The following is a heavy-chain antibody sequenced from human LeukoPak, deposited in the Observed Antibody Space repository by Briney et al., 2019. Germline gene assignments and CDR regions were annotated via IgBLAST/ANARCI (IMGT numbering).Heavy chain of an antibody. Sequence: GGSLRLSCAASGFTFSSYGMHWVRQALGKGLEWVAVIWYDGSNKYYADSVKGRFAISRDNSKNTLYLQMNSLRADDTAVYYCARDVPAYYYDSSGYTDAFDIWGQGTMVTVSS. J-gene: IGHJ3*02. CDR1: GFTFSSYG. CDR2: IWYDGSNK. D-gene: IGHD3-22*01. CDR3: ARDVPAYYYDSSGYTDAFDI. V-gene: IGHV3-33*01.